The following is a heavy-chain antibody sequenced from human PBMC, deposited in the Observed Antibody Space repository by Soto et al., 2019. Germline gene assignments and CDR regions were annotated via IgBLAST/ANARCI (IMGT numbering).Heavy chain of an antibody. V-gene: IGHV3-15*01. Sequence: EEELVESGGGLVEPGGSLRLSCAASGFSCTDAWMNWVRQAPGKGLEWVGRIKSKTDGGTTDYAAPVRGRFTVSREDSTNTLYLQMNSLKTEDTAIYYCTKEPRIGGRRFDSWGQGTLVTVSS. J-gene: IGHJ4*02. CDR2: IKSKTDGGTT. D-gene: IGHD2-15*01. CDR3: TKEPRIGGRRFDS. CDR1: GFSCTDAW.